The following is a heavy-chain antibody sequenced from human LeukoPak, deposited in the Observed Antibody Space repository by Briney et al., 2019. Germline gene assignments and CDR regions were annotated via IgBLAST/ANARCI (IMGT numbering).Heavy chain of an antibody. V-gene: IGHV4-59*01. D-gene: IGHD3-22*01. CDR3: ARGYYTSGGHYYFYY. J-gene: IGHJ4*02. CDR2: IYYSGST. Sequence: SETLSLTRTVSGGSISGYCWSWIRQPPGKGLEWIGFIYYSGSTNYNPSLKSRVTISVDTSKNQFSLKLTSVTAADTAVYYCARGYYTSGGHYYFYYWGQGTLVTVSS. CDR1: GGSISGYC.